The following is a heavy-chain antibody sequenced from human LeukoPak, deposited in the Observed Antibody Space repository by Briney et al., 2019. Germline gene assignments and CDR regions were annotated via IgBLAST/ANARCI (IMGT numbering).Heavy chain of an antibody. CDR3: ARNGYCSSTSCYASNWFDP. CDR1: GFTFSSYE. J-gene: IGHJ5*02. V-gene: IGHV3-48*03. CDR2: ISSSGSTI. Sequence: GGSLRLSCAASGFTFSSYEMNWVRQAPGKGLEWVSYISSSGSTIYYADSVKGRSTISRDNAKNSLYLQMNSLRAEDTAVYYCARNGYCSSTSCYASNWFDPWGQGTLVTVSS. D-gene: IGHD2-2*03.